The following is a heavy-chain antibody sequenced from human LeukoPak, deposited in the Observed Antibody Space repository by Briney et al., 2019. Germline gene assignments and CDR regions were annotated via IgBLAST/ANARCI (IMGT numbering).Heavy chain of an antibody. Sequence: PGGSLRLSCAAAEFTFGDYAMSWVRQAPGKGLEWVGFIRSKVHGGTTDYAASVKDRFTISRDDSKSIAYLQMNSLKTEDTAVYYCTRGTGGNYWGQGTLVTVSS. CDR3: TRGTGGNY. J-gene: IGHJ4*02. CDR1: EFTFGDYA. D-gene: IGHD1-14*01. CDR2: IRSKVHGGTT. V-gene: IGHV3-49*04.